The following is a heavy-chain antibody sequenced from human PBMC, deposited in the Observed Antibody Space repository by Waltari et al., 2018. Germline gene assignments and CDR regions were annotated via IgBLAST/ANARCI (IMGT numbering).Heavy chain of an antibody. D-gene: IGHD2-15*01. CDR3: TRDRVGYCSGGTCYSRWFDP. CDR1: GSSLNESA. CDR2: FDPEYGEA. J-gene: IGHJ5*02. Sequence: QVQLVQSGAEVKKPGASVKVSCRVSGSSLNESALHWGRQAPGKGLEWLGGFDPEYGEAVYAQEFQGRVTMTEDTSKDTAYMELSSLTYEDTAVYYCTRDRVGYCSGGTCYSRWFDPWGQGTLVTVSS. V-gene: IGHV1-24*01.